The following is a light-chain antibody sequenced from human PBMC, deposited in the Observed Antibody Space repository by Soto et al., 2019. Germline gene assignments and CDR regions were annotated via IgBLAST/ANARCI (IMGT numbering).Light chain of an antibody. CDR3: QSYDSSNYRV. J-gene: IGLJ2*01. Sequence: NFMLTQPHSVSESPGKTVTISCTRSSGSIASNYVQWYQQRPGSAPTTVIYEDNQRPSGVPDRFSGSIDSSSNSASLTISGLKTEDEADYCCQSYDSSNYRVFGGGTQLTVL. CDR2: EDN. CDR1: SGSIASNY. V-gene: IGLV6-57*04.